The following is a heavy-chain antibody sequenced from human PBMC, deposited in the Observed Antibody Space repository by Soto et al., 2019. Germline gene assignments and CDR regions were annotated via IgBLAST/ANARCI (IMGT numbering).Heavy chain of an antibody. J-gene: IGHJ5*02. V-gene: IGHV1-69*04. CDR2: IIPILGIA. CDR1: GGTFSSYT. Sequence: ASVKVSCKASGGTFSSYTISWVRQAPGQGLEWMGRIIPILGIANYAQKFQGRVTITADKSTSTAYMELSSLRSEDTAVYYCARDQMGYQLLGFPWFDPWGQGTLVTVSS. D-gene: IGHD2-2*01. CDR3: ARDQMGYQLLGFPWFDP.